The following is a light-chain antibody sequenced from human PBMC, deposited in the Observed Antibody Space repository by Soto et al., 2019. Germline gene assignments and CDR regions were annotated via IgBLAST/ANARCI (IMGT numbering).Light chain of an antibody. V-gene: IGKV4-1*01. CDR1: QSVLYSSNNKNY. Sequence: DIVMTQSPDSLAVSLGERATINCKSSQSVLYSSNNKNYLAWYQQKPGQPPKLLIYWASTRESGVPDRFSGSAAGLAFTLTITSPPAENAGVYDGHEDDSSLPWSFGRGTKVYIK. J-gene: IGKJ4*02. CDR2: WAS. CDR3: HEDDSSLPWS.